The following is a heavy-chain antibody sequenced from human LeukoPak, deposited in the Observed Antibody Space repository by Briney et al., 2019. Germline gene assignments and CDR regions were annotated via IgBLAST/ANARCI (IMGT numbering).Heavy chain of an antibody. CDR1: GFSFSSYG. J-gene: IGHJ4*02. D-gene: IGHD3-10*01. CDR3: HVLLWFGELSGPQYYFDY. CDR2: IRSDGSNK. V-gene: IGHV3-30*02. Sequence: GGSLRLSCAGSGFSFSSYGMHWVRHAPGKGLEWMAFIRSDGSNKYYADSVKGRFTISRDNSKNTLYLQMNSLRAEDTAVYYCHVLLWFGELSGPQYYFDYWGQGTLVTVSS.